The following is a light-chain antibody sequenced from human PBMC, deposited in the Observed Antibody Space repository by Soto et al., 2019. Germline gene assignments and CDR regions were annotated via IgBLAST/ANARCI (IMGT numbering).Light chain of an antibody. CDR1: SSDVGGYNY. J-gene: IGLJ1*01. Sequence: QSALTQPASVSGSPGQSITISCTGTSSDVGGYNYVSWYQQHPGKAPKLMSSDVSNRPSGVSNRFSGSKSGNTASLTISGLQAEDEADYYCSSYTSSSTLVYVFRTGTKVTVL. V-gene: IGLV2-14*01. CDR2: DVS. CDR3: SSYTSSSTLVYV.